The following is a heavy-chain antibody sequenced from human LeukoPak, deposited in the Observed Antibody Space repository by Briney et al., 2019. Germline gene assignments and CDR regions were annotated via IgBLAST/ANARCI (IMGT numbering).Heavy chain of an antibody. CDR2: IRYDGSNK. J-gene: IGHJ4*02. D-gene: IGHD2-15*01. V-gene: IGHV3-30*02. Sequence: PGGSLRLSCAASGFTFSSYGMHCVRQAPGKGLEWVAFIRYDGSNKYYADSVKGRFTISRDNSKNTLYLQMNSLRPEDTAVYYCAKGLDIPLESWGQGILVTVSS. CDR1: GFTFSSYG. CDR3: AKGLDIPLES.